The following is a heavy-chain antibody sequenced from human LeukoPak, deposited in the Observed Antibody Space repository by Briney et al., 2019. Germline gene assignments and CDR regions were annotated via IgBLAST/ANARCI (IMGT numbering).Heavy chain of an antibody. V-gene: IGHV4-39*01. CDR3: ARHPQSYCSSTSCYKPFWFDP. Sequence: SETLSLTCTVSGGSISSSRYYWGWIRQPPGKGLEWIGCIYYSGSTYYNPSLKSRVTLSVDPAKNLFSLKLSSVTAADTAVYYCARHPQSYCSSTSCYKPFWFDPWGQGTLVTVSS. CDR2: IYYSGST. J-gene: IGHJ5*02. D-gene: IGHD2-2*02. CDR1: GGSISSSRYY.